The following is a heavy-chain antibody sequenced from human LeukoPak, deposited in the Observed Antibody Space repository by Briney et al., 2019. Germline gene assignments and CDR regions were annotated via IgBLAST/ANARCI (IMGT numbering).Heavy chain of an antibody. CDR1: GFTFSSYA. D-gene: IGHD6-13*01. CDR3: ARGSEAAAGTDNWFDP. V-gene: IGHV3-30*04. Sequence: GGSLRLSCAASGFTFSSYAMHWVRQAPGKGLEWVAVISYDGSNKYYADSVKGRFTISRDNSKNTLYLQMNSLRAVDTAVYYCARGSEAAAGTDNWFDPWGQGTLVTVSS. CDR2: ISYDGSNK. J-gene: IGHJ5*02.